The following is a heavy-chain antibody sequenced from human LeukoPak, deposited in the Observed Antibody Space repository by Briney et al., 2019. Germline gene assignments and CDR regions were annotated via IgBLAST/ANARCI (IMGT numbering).Heavy chain of an antibody. CDR2: IYHSGST. Sequence: SETLSLTCAVSGYSISSGYYWGWIRQPPGKGLEWIGSIYHSGSTYYNPSLKSRVTISVDTSKNQFSLKLSSVTAADTAVYYCAREGRGCSGGSCYGSAAGDYWGQGTLVTVSS. CDR3: AREGRGCSGGSCYGSAAGDY. D-gene: IGHD2-15*01. CDR1: GYSISSGYY. J-gene: IGHJ4*02. V-gene: IGHV4-38-2*02.